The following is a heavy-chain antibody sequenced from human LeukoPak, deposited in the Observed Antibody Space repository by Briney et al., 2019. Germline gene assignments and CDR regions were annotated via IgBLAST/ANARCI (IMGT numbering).Heavy chain of an antibody. CDR1: GNTFTSYD. J-gene: IGHJ6*02. Sequence: ASVKVSCKASGNTFTSYDINWVRQATGQGLEWMGWMNPNSGNTGYAQKFQGRVTMTRNTSISTAYMELSSLRSEDTAVYYCATPLYYYGSGYYYYGMDVWGQGTTVTVSS. D-gene: IGHD3-10*01. CDR3: ATPLYYYGSGYYYYGMDV. CDR2: MNPNSGNT. V-gene: IGHV1-8*01.